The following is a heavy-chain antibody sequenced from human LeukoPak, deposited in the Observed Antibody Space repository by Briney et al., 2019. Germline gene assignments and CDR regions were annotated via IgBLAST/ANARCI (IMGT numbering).Heavy chain of an antibody. D-gene: IGHD2-15*01. J-gene: IGHJ4*02. V-gene: IGHV3-7*05. CDR3: ARARYCSGGSCYFDY. CDR1: GFTFSSYW. Sequence: GGSLRLSCAVSGFTFSSYWMSWVRQAPGKGLEWVANINQDESETYYVDSVKGRFTISRDSAKNSLYLQMNSLRAEDTAVYYCARARYCSGGSCYFDYRGQGTLVTVSS. CDR2: INQDESET.